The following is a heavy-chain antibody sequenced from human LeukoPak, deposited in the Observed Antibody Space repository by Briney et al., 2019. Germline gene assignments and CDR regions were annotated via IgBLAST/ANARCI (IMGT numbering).Heavy chain of an antibody. Sequence: SETLSLTCTVSGGSISSGTYYWSWIRQPAGKGLEWIGRIYTSGSTNYNPSLKSRVTISVDRSKNQFSLKLSSVTAADTAVYYCARDREQWLVRHGYIDYWGQGTLVTVSS. CDR3: ARDREQWLVRHGYIDY. J-gene: IGHJ4*02. D-gene: IGHD6-19*01. V-gene: IGHV4-61*02. CDR2: IYTSGST. CDR1: GGSISSGTYY.